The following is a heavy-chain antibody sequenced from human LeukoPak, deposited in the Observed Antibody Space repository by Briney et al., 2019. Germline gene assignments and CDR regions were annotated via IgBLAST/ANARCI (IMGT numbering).Heavy chain of an antibody. V-gene: IGHV4-34*01. J-gene: IGHJ4*02. Sequence: SETLSLTCAVYGGSFSGYYWSWIRQPPGKGLEWIGEINHSGSTNYNPSLKNRVTISVDTSKNQFSLKLSSVTAADTAVYYCARGGVGNFDYWGQGTLVTVSS. CDR3: ARGGVGNFDY. CDR2: INHSGST. CDR1: GGSFSGYY. D-gene: IGHD1-26*01.